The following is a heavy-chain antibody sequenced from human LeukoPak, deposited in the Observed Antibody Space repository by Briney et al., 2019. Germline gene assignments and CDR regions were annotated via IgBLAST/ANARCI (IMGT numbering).Heavy chain of an antibody. CDR3: ASSDIVVVPASGSSRRRYYYYYGMDV. Sequence: GASVKVSCKASGGTFSSYAISWVRQAPGQGLEWMGGIIPIFGTANYAQKFQGRVTITADESTSTAYMELSSLRSEDTAVYYCASSDIVVVPASGSSRRRYYYYYGMDVWGQGTTVTVSS. CDR1: GGTFSSYA. CDR2: IIPIFGTA. J-gene: IGHJ6*02. D-gene: IGHD2-2*01. V-gene: IGHV1-69*13.